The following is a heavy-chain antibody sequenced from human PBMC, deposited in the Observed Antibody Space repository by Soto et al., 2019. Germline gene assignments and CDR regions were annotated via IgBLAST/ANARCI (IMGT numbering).Heavy chain of an antibody. Sequence: SESLSLTCTVSGGSIISGGCYWSWFRKHPGKGLEWIGYIYYSGSTYYNPSLKSRVTISVDTSKNQFSLKLSSVTAAYTAVYYCAREEPSDYGSGSTFDYWGQGTLVTVSS. CDR2: IYYSGST. CDR1: GGSIISGGCY. V-gene: IGHV4-31*03. J-gene: IGHJ4*02. D-gene: IGHD3-10*01. CDR3: AREEPSDYGSGSTFDY.